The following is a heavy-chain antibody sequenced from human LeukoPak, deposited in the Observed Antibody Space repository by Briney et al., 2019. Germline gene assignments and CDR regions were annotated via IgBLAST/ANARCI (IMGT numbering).Heavy chain of an antibody. CDR3: ARGTTVTTPFDY. V-gene: IGHV4-31*03. Sequence: SETLSLTCTVSGGSISSGGYYWSWIRQHPGKGLEWIGYIYYSGSTYYNPSLKSRVTISVDTSKNQFSLKLSSVTAADTAVYYCARGTTVTTPFDYWGQGTLVTVSS. D-gene: IGHD4-17*01. CDR2: IYYSGST. J-gene: IGHJ4*02. CDR1: GGSISSGGYY.